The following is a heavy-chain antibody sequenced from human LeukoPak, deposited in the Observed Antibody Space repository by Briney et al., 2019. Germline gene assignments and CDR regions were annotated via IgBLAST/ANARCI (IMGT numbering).Heavy chain of an antibody. CDR1: GFTFSSYA. CDR3: ARGGEWYYYDSSGYLADY. J-gene: IGHJ4*02. CDR2: ISYGGSNK. V-gene: IGHV3-30-3*01. D-gene: IGHD3-22*01. Sequence: GGSLRLSCAASGFTFSSYAMHWVRQAPGKGLEWVAVISYGGSNKYYADSVKGRFTISRDNSKNTLYLQMNSLRAEDTAVYYCARGGEWYYYDSSGYLADYWGQGTLVTVSS.